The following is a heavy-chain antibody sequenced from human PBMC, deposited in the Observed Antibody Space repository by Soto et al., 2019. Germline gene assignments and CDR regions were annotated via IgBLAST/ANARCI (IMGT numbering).Heavy chain of an antibody. Sequence: QVQLVQSGAEVKKPGSSVKVSCKASGGTFSSYAISWVRQAPGQGLEWMGGIIPIFGTANYAQKFQGRVTITADDSTSTAYMELSSLRSEDTAVSYCARDWGMGSGSYMGARPWGQGTLVTVSS. CDR1: GGTFSSYA. V-gene: IGHV1-69*12. CDR2: IIPIFGTA. CDR3: ARDWGMGSGSYMGARP. J-gene: IGHJ5*02. D-gene: IGHD1-26*01.